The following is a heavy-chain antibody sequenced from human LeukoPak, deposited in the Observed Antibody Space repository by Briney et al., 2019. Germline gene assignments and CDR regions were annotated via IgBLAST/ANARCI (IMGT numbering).Heavy chain of an antibody. Sequence: PGGSLRLSCAASAFTFSSHWMHWFRQVSGKGPVWVSRINPDGTIIDYADFVKGRFTISRDNAKNLLFLHMKGLRADDTALYYCAKDLSWNTADRWGQGTLVTVSS. CDR1: AFTFSSHW. J-gene: IGHJ5*02. D-gene: IGHD1/OR15-1a*01. V-gene: IGHV3-74*01. CDR3: AKDLSWNTADR. CDR2: INPDGTII.